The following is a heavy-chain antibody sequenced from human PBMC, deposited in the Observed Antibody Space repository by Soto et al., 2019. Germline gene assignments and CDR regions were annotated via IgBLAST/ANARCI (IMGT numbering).Heavy chain of an antibody. Sequence: SVKVSCKASGGTFSSYAISWVRQAPGRGLEWMGGIIPIFGTANYAQKFQGRVTITADESTSTAYMELSSLRSEDTAVYYCARKVHYDSSGYDNWFDPWGQGTLVTVSS. CDR1: GGTFSSYA. J-gene: IGHJ5*02. D-gene: IGHD3-22*01. V-gene: IGHV1-69*13. CDR2: IIPIFGTA. CDR3: ARKVHYDSSGYDNWFDP.